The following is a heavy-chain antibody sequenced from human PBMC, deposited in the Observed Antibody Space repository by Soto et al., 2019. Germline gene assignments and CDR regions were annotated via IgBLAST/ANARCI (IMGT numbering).Heavy chain of an antibody. CDR3: ARGGDVVVPAAIYDTPIFDY. Sequence: QVQLVESGGGVVQPGRSLRLSCAASGFTFSSYGMHWVRQAPGKGLEWVAVIWYDGSNKYYADSVKGRFTISRDNSKNTLYLQMNSLRAEDTAVYYCARGGDVVVPAAIYDTPIFDYWGQGTLVTVSS. J-gene: IGHJ4*02. V-gene: IGHV3-33*01. CDR2: IWYDGSNK. CDR1: GFTFSSYG. D-gene: IGHD2-2*01.